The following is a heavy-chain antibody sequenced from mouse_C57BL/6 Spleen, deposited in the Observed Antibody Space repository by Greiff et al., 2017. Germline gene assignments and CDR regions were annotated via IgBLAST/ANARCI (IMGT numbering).Heavy chain of an antibody. D-gene: IGHD2-2*01. CDR1: GYSITSDY. V-gene: IGHV3-8*01. Sequence: EVKLQESGPGLAKPSPTLSLTCSVTGYSITSDYWNWIRKFPGNKLEYMGYISYSGSTYYNPSLKSRISITRDTSTNQYYLQLNSVTTEDTATYYCARLVTTGDWYFDVWGTGTTVTVSS. CDR2: ISYSGST. J-gene: IGHJ1*03. CDR3: ARLVTTGDWYFDV.